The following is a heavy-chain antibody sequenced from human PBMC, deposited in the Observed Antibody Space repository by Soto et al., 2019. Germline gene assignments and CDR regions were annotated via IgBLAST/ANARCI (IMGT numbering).Heavy chain of an antibody. D-gene: IGHD6-13*01. V-gene: IGHV5-51*01. CDR3: ARNSTLREHEC. CDR1: GYSFTSYW. CDR2: IYPGDSDT. Sequence: PGESLKISCKGSGYSFTSYWIGWVLQIPWKGLEWMGIIYPGDSDTRYSPSFQGQVTISADKSISTAYLQWSSLKASDTAMDYCARNSTLREHECWGQGTRVTVAS. J-gene: IGHJ3*01.